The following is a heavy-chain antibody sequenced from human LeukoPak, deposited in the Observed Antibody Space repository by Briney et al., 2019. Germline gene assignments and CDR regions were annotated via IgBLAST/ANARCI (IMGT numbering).Heavy chain of an antibody. CDR2: ISRCGSTI. V-gene: IGHV3-11*04. D-gene: IGHD2-21*02. J-gene: IGHJ6*03. CDR1: GFTFSDYY. Sequence: GGSLRLSCAASGFTFSDYYMSWIRQAPGKGLEWVSYISRCGSTIYYADSVKGRFTISRDNAKNSLYLQMNSLRAEDTAVYYCARNFGYCGGDCYSAYYYYYYMDVWGKGTTVTVSS. CDR3: ARNFGYCGGDCYSAYYYYYYMDV.